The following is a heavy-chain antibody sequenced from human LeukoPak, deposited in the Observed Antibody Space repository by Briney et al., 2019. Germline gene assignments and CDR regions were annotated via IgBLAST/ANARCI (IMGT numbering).Heavy chain of an antibody. CDR3: AKDRGIISDY. CDR2: ISGSGDST. D-gene: IGHD3-10*01. V-gene: IGHV3-23*01. CDR1: GFTFSSYG. J-gene: IGHJ4*02. Sequence: GGTLRLSCAASGFTFSSYGMSWVRQAPGKGLEWVSAISGSGDSTYYADSVKGRFTISRDNSKNTLYLQMNSLRAEDTAVYYCAKDRGIISDYWGQGTLVTVSS.